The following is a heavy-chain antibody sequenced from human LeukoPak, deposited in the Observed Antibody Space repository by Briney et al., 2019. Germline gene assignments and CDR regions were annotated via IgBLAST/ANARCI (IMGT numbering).Heavy chain of an antibody. J-gene: IGHJ4*02. CDR3: ARGKLDY. CDR2: INPSDSST. CDR1: VYTFTGYY. V-gene: IGHV1-46*01. Sequence: ASVKVSCKASVYTFTGYYMNWVRQAPVQGLEWMGTINPSDSSTSYAQKFQGRVTMTRDMSTSTVYMELSSLRSEDTAVYYCARGKLDYWGQGTLVTVSS.